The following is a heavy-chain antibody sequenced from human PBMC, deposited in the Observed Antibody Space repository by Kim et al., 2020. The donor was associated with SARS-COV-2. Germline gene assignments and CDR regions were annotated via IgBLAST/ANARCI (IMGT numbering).Heavy chain of an antibody. Sequence: GGSLRLSCAASGFTFSSYAMHWVRQAPGKGLEWVAVISYDGSNKYYADSVKGRFTISRDNSKNTLYLQMNSLRAEDTAVYYCARDVVPAAISWFDPWGQG. V-gene: IGHV3-30-3*01. CDR3: ARDVVPAAISWFDP. D-gene: IGHD2-2*01. J-gene: IGHJ5*02. CDR1: GFTFSSYA. CDR2: ISYDGSNK.